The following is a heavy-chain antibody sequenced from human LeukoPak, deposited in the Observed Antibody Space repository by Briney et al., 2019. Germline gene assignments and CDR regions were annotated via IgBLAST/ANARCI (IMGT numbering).Heavy chain of an antibody. CDR2: INHSGST. V-gene: IGHV4-34*01. J-gene: IGHJ4*02. D-gene: IGHD3-10*01. CDR1: GGSFSGYY. Sequence: SETLSLPCAVYGGSFSGYYWSWIRRPPGKGLDWIGEINHSGSTNYNPSLKSRVTISVGTSKNQFSLKLSSVTAADTAVYYCARGNYYGSGTRPGYWGQGTLVTVSS. CDR3: ARGNYYGSGTRPGY.